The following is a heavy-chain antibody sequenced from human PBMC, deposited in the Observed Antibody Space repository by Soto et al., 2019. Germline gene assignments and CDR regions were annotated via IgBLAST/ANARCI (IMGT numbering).Heavy chain of an antibody. D-gene: IGHD6-19*01. CDR1: GDFISSGDYY. CDR2: IYYSGST. Sequence: SETLSLTCTVSGDFISSGDYYWSWIRQPPGKGLEWIGYIYYSGSTYYNPSLKSRVTISVDTSKNQFSLKLSSVTAADTAVYYCAREAVADYYFDYWGQGTLVTVSS. J-gene: IGHJ4*02. V-gene: IGHV4-30-4*02. CDR3: AREAVADYYFDY.